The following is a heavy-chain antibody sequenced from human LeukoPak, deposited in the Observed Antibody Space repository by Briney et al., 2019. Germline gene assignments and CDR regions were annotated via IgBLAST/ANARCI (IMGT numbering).Heavy chain of an antibody. J-gene: IGHJ4*02. V-gene: IGHV3-30*18. CDR2: ISYDGSNK. Sequence: SLRLSCAASGFTFSSYWMHWVRQAPGKGLEWVAVISYDGSNKYYADSVKGRFTISRDNSKNTLYLQMNSLRAEDTAVYYCAKDQQWLPLYYFDYWGQGTLVTVSS. CDR1: GFTFSSYW. CDR3: AKDQQWLPLYYFDY. D-gene: IGHD6-19*01.